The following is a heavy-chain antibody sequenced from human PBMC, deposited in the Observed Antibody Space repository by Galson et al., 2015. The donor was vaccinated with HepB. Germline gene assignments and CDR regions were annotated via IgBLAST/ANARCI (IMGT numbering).Heavy chain of an antibody. Sequence: SLRLSCAASGFTFSSYWMHWVRQAPGKGLVWVSRINSDGSSTNYADSVKGRFTISRDNAKNTLYLQMNSLRAEDTAVYYCARAGVGSSSWRKGGDYFDSWGQGTLVTVSS. D-gene: IGHD6-13*01. CDR2: INSDGSST. J-gene: IGHJ4*02. CDR1: GFTFSSYW. CDR3: ARAGVGSSSWRKGGDYFDS. V-gene: IGHV3-74*01.